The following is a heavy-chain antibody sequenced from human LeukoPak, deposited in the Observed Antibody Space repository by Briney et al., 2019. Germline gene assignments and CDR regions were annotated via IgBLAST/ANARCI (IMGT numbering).Heavy chain of an antibody. V-gene: IGHV3-15*01. Sequence: GGSLRLSCTASGFTFSNAWMTWVRQAPGKGLECVGRIKGKTDGGTTDYAAPVKGRFTISRDDSKTTLYLEMSSLRAEDTAMYYSTTWLDYYDSSGHHQGDYWGQGTLVTVSS. J-gene: IGHJ4*02. CDR2: IKGKTDGGTT. D-gene: IGHD3-22*01. CDR3: TTWLDYYDSSGHHQGDY. CDR1: GFTFSNAW.